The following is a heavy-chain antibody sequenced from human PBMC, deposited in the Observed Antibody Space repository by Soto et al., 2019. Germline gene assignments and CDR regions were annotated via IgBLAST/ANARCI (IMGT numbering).Heavy chain of an antibody. CDR1: GYSITAGGYY. D-gene: IGHD6-19*01. Sequence: SETLSLTCFVSGYSITAGGYYWGWIRHHPGKGLEWIGSFYSSGSIIYNPSLRSRVSISGDTSSNQFSMSLTSVTAADTARYYCARMYSSGSGWFHPWGQGTLVTVSS. CDR3: ARMYSSGSGWFHP. J-gene: IGHJ5*02. V-gene: IGHV4-39*07. CDR2: FYSSGSI.